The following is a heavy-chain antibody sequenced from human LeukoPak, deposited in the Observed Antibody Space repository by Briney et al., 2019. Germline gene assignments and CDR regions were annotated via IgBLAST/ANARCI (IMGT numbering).Heavy chain of an antibody. D-gene: IGHD3-10*01. CDR2: ISAYNGNT. CDR1: GYTFTSYG. V-gene: IGHV1-18*01. J-gene: IGHJ5*02. Sequence: ASVKVSCKASGYTFTSYGISWVRQAPGQGLEWMGWISAYNGNTNYAQKLQGRVTMTTDTSTSTAYMELRSLRSDDTAVYYCARARDYYGSGSYETWGQGTLVTVSS. CDR3: ARARDYYGSGSYET.